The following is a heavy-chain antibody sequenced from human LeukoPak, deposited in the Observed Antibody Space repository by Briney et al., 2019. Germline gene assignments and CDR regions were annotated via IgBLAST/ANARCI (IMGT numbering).Heavy chain of an antibody. Sequence: GRSLRLSCAASGFSLSSYAMHWVRQAPGKGLEWVAVISYDGSNKYYADSVKGRFTISRDNFKNTLYLQMNSLRAEDTAVYYCVRRLVVAGVGDYWGQGTLVTVSS. V-gene: IGHV3-30*01. J-gene: IGHJ4*02. CDR1: GFSLSSYA. CDR2: ISYDGSNK. CDR3: VRRLVVAGVGDY. D-gene: IGHD2-15*01.